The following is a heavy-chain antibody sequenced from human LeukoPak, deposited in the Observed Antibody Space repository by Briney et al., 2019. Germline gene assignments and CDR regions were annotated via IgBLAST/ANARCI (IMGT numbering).Heavy chain of an antibody. CDR3: TTDDYYKSGVYYPGFDC. CDR2: IKSKTDGGTT. V-gene: IGHV3-15*01. D-gene: IGHD3-22*01. CDR1: GFTFSNAW. J-gene: IGHJ4*02. Sequence: GGSLRLSCAASGFTFSNAWMSWVRQAPGKGLEWVGRIKSKTDGGTTDYAAPVKGRFTISRDDSKNTLYLQMYSLKTEDTAVYYCTTDDYYKSGVYYPGFDCWGQGTLVTVSS.